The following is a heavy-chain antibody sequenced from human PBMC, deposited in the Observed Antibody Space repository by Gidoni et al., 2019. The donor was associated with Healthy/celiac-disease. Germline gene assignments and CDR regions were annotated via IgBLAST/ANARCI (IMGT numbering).Heavy chain of an antibody. J-gene: IGHJ3*02. CDR3: ARDSRRYSSSKPDAFDI. V-gene: IGHV3-48*02. CDR2: ISSSSSTI. D-gene: IGHD6-13*01. CDR1: GFTFSSYS. Sequence: EVQLVESGGGLVQPGGSLRLSCAASGFTFSSYSMNWFRQAPGKGLEWVSYISSSSSTIYYADSGKGRFTISRDNAKNSLYLQMNSLRDEDTAVYYCARDSRRYSSSKPDAFDIWGQGTMVTVSS.